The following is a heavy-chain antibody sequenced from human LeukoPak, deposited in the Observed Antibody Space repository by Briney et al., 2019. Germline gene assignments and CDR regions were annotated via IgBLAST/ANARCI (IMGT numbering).Heavy chain of an antibody. J-gene: IGHJ3*02. D-gene: IGHD3-22*01. CDR2: IYYSGNT. Sequence: SQTLSLTCTVSGDSISSGDYYWSWIRQPPGKGLEWIGYIYYSGNTYYNPSLQSRVTISVDTSKNQFSLNLSSVTAADTAVYYCASGAHYYDSSGYYSGAFDIWGQGTMVTVSS. CDR1: GDSISSGDYY. V-gene: IGHV4-30-4*08. CDR3: ASGAHYYDSSGYYSGAFDI.